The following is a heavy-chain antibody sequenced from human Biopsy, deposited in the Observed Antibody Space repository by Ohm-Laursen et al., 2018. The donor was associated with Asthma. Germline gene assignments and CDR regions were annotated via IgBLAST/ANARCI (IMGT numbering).Heavy chain of an antibody. D-gene: IGHD1-7*01. J-gene: IGHJ4*02. CDR2: INPSGGST. V-gene: IGHV1-46*01. CDR1: GDSLGSFINYA. CDR3: ARRGITGTTLDY. Sequence: SVKVSCKASGDSLGSFINYAISWVRQAPRQGLEWMGIINPSGGSTSYAQKFQGRVTMTRDTSTSTVYMELSSLRSEDTAVYYCARRGITGTTLDYWGQGTLVTVSS.